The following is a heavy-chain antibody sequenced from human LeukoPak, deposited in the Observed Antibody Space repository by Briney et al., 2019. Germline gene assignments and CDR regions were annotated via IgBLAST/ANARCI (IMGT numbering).Heavy chain of an antibody. J-gene: IGHJ1*01. CDR1: GYTFNSYA. CDR2: INAGNGNT. V-gene: IGHV1-3*01. D-gene: IGHD2-21*01. Sequence: ASVKVSCKASGYTFNSYAMHWVRQAPGQRLEWMGWINAGNGNTKYSQKFQGRVTITRDTSASTAYMELSSVRSEDTAVYYCAKSTVLYSAEYFQHWGQGTLVTVSS. CDR3: AKSTVLYSAEYFQH.